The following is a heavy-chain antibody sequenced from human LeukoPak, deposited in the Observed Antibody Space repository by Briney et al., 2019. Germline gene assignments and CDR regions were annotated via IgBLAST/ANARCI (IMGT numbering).Heavy chain of an antibody. CDR2: IAYDGGNK. Sequence: PGGSLRLSCAVSGLTFSSYGFNWVRQAPGKGLEWVAVIAYDGGNKFYGDSVKGRFSLSRDSAKNTVYLQMTGLRVEDTGVYYCAKVGANCSASACHGTWFDPWGQGTLVTVSS. V-gene: IGHV3-30*18. CDR1: GLTFSSYG. J-gene: IGHJ5*02. CDR3: AKVGANCSASACHGTWFDP. D-gene: IGHD2-15*01.